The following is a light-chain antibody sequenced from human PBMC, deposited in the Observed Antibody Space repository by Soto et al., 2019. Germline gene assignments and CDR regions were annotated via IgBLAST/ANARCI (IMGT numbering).Light chain of an antibody. V-gene: IGKV1-33*01. CDR3: QHYNNYMST. J-gene: IGKJ2*01. CDR2: DAS. CDR1: QDISNH. Sequence: DIQMTQSPSSLSASVGDRVTITCQASQDISNHLNWYQQKPGQAPDLLIYDASNLERGVPSRFSGSRSGTDFTFTISSLQPEDFATYYCQHYNNYMSTFGQGTNLEI.